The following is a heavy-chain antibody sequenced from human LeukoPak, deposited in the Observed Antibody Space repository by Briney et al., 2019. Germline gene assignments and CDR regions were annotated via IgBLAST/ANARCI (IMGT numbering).Heavy chain of an antibody. CDR1: GGSISSGSYY. V-gene: IGHV4-61*02. D-gene: IGHD2-8*01. CDR2: IYTSGST. CDR3: AREGPAYCTLDY. J-gene: IGHJ4*02. Sequence: SSQTLSLTCTVSGGSISSGSYYWSWIRQPAGKGLEWIGRIYTSGSTNYNPSLKSRVTISVDTSKNQFSLKLSSMTAADTAVYYCAREGPAYCTLDYWGQGTLVTVSS.